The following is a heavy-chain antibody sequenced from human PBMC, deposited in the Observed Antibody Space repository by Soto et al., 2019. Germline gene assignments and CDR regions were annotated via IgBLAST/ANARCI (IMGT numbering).Heavy chain of an antibody. CDR3: ARERTRYYYDSSGYLAFFDY. D-gene: IGHD3-22*01. Sequence: PSQTLSLTCTVSGGSVSSGSYYWSWIRQPPGKGLEWIGYIYYSGSTNYNPSLKSRVTISVDTSKNQFSLKLSSVTAADTAVYYCARERTRYYYDSSGYLAFFDYWGQGTLVTVSS. V-gene: IGHV4-61*01. CDR2: IYYSGST. CDR1: GGSVSSGSYY. J-gene: IGHJ4*02.